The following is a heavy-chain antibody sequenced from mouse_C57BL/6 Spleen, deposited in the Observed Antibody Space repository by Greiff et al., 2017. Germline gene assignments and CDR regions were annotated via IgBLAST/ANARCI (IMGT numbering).Heavy chain of an antibody. D-gene: IGHD1-1*01. CDR3: AGGGITTVEAAY. CDR2: IYPADGDT. V-gene: IGHV1-80*01. J-gene: IGHJ3*01. Sequence: VQRVEPGAELVKPGASVKISCKASGYAFSSYWMNWVKQRPGKGLEWIGQIYPADGDTNYNGKFKGKATLTADKSSSTAYMQLSSLTSEDSAVYYCAGGGITTVEAAYWGQGTLVTVSA. CDR1: GYAFSSYW.